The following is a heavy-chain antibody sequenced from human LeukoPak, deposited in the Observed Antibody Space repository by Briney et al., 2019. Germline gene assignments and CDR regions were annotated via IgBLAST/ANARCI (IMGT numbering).Heavy chain of an antibody. CDR3: ARDFLLEREHYFDY. Sequence: PGGSLRLSCAASGFTFSSYSMNWVRQAPGKGLEWVSSISSSSSYIYYADSVKGRFTISRDNAKNSLYLQMNSLRAEDTAVYYCARDFLLEREHYFDYWGQGTLVTVSS. CDR1: GFTFSSYS. V-gene: IGHV3-21*01. J-gene: IGHJ4*02. CDR2: ISSSSSYI. D-gene: IGHD1-1*01.